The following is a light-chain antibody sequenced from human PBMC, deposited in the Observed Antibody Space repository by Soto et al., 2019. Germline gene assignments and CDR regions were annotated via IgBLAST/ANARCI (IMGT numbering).Light chain of an antibody. Sequence: DIQMTQSPYSLSASVGDRVTITCRASQSIRSYLNWYQQKPGKAPKLLIYAASSLQSGVPSRFSGSGSGTDFTLTISSLQPEDFATYYCQQSYSTPPTFGQGTKLEIK. J-gene: IGKJ2*01. V-gene: IGKV1-39*01. CDR1: QSIRSY. CDR2: AAS. CDR3: QQSYSTPPT.